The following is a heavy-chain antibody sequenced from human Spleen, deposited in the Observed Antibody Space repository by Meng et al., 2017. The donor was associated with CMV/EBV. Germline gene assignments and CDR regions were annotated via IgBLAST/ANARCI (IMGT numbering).Heavy chain of an antibody. CDR3: ARDGMQYCSSTSCFGWFDP. CDR1: ISTGDYY. D-gene: IGHD2-2*01. J-gene: IGHJ5*02. V-gene: IGHV4-30-4*08. CDR2: IYYSGST. Sequence: ISTGDYYWSWIRQPPGKGLEWIGYIYYSGSTYYNPSLKSRVTISVDTSKTQFSLKLSSVTAADTAVYYCARDGMQYCSSTSCFGWFDPWGQGTLVTVSS.